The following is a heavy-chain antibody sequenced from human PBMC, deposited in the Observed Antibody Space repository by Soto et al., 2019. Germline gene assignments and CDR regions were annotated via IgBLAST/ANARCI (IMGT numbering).Heavy chain of an antibody. CDR3: ARATFSWFDP. CDR1: GDSVSSNSAA. CDR2: TYYRSKWYN. V-gene: IGHV6-1*01. D-gene: IGHD3-3*02. J-gene: IGHJ5*02. Sequence: QVQLQQSGPGLVRPSQTLSLNCAISGDSVSSNSAAWNWIRQSPSRGLEWLGRTYYRSKWYNDYAVSVKSRIAINPDTSRNQFSLQLNSVTPEDTAVYFCARATFSWFDPWGQGTLVTVSS.